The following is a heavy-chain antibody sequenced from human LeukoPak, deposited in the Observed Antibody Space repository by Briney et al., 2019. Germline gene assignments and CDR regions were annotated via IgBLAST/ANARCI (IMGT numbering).Heavy chain of an antibody. J-gene: IGHJ3*02. CDR3: ATGRHRFTIAADAFDI. V-gene: IGHV1-24*01. CDR1: GYTLTELS. Sequence: ASVTVSCKVSGYTLTELSMHWVRQAPGKGLEWMGGFDPEDGETIYAQKFQGRVTMTEDTSTDTAYMELSSLRSEDTAVYYCATGRHRFTIAADAFDIWGQGTMVTVSS. D-gene: IGHD6-13*01. CDR2: FDPEDGET.